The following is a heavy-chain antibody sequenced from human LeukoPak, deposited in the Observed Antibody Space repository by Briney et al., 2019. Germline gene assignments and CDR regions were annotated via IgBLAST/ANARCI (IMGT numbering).Heavy chain of an antibody. CDR1: GFTVSSNY. Sequence: PGGSLRLSCAASGFTVSSNYMSWIRQAPGKGLEWVSVIYSGGSTYYADSVKGRFTISRDNSKNTLYLQMNSLRAEDTAVYYCARDAGGSYGYIDYWGQGTLVTVSS. V-gene: IGHV3-66*02. CDR2: IYSGGST. D-gene: IGHD1-26*01. CDR3: ARDAGGSYGYIDY. J-gene: IGHJ4*02.